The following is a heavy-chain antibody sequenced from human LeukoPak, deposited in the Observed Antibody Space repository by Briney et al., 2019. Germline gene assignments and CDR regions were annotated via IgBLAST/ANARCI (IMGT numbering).Heavy chain of an antibody. Sequence: GGSLRLSCAASGFTFSSYEMNWVRQAPGKGLEWVSYISSSGSTIYYADSVKGRFTISRDNAKNSLYLQMNSLRAEDTAVYYWGRGGVGRCLGELSFDSGAKGPLVTVPS. CDR3: GRGGVGRCLGELSFDS. CDR2: ISSSGSTI. D-gene: IGHD3-16*01. J-gene: IGHJ4*02. CDR1: GFTFSSYE. V-gene: IGHV3-48*03.